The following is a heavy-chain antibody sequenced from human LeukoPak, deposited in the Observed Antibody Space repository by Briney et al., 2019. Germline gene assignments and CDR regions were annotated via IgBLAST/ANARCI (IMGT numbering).Heavy chain of an antibody. D-gene: IGHD5-12*01. J-gene: IGHJ4*02. Sequence: GGSLRLSCAASGFTFSSYSMNWVRQAPGKGLEWVSSISSSSSYIYYADSVKGRFTISRDNSKNTLYLQMNSLRAEDTAVYYCAKGVVDIVATDYFDYWGQGTLVTVSS. CDR2: ISSSSSYI. CDR3: AKGVVDIVATDYFDY. V-gene: IGHV3-21*01. CDR1: GFTFSSYS.